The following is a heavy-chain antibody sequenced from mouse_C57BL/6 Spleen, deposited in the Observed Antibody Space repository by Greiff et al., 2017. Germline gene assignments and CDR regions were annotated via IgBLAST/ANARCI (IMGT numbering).Heavy chain of an antibody. CDR3: ARDGKYGGYDVDY. CDR1: GFTFSSYA. D-gene: IGHD2-1*01. V-gene: IGHV5-4*01. J-gene: IGHJ4*01. CDR2: ISDGGSYT. Sequence: EVKLMESGGGLVKPGGSLKLSCAASGFTFSSYAMSWVRQTPEKRLEWVATISDGGSYTYYPDNVKGRFTISRDNAKNNLYLQMSHLKSEDTAMYDRARDGKYGGYDVDYWGQETSVTVSS.